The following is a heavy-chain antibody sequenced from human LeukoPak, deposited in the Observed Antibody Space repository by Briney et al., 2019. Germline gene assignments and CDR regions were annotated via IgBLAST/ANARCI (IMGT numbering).Heavy chain of an antibody. CDR1: GDSMNSFTYF. D-gene: IGHD5-18*01. CDR2: VFYSGGT. Sequence: SETLSLTCTVSGDSMNSFTYFWTWIRQHPGKGLGWIGYVFYSGGTYLNPSLKRRLTMSSDTSNNQFSLHLTSVTAADTAVYYCARGGRGYSYGLDSWGQGIPVTVSS. CDR3: ARGGRGYSYGLDS. J-gene: IGHJ5*01. V-gene: IGHV4-31*03.